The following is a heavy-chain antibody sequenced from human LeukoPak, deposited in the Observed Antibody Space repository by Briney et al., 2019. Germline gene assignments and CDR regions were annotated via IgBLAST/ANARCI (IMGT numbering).Heavy chain of an antibody. V-gene: IGHV4-59*12. CDR2: NYHSGST. D-gene: IGHD3-3*01. CDR3: ARGTRTYYDFWSGFHDY. J-gene: IGHJ4*02. Sequence: SETLSLTCTVSGGYISTYYWGWIRQPPGKGLEWIGYNYHSGSTYSNPSLKTRVTISVDTSMNQFSLKLSSVTAADTAVYYCARGTRTYYDFWSGFHDYWGQGTLVTVSS. CDR1: GGYISTYY.